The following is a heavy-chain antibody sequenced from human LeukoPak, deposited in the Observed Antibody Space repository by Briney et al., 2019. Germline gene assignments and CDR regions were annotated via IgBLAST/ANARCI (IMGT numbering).Heavy chain of an antibody. CDR3: ARDYDFWSGYYQGAAFDI. Sequence: GGSLRLSCAASGFTFSSYSMNWVRQAPGKGLEWVSSISSSSSYIYYADSVKGRFTISRDNAKNSLYLQMNSLRAEDTAVYYYARDYDFWSGYYQGAAFDIWGQGTMVTVSS. J-gene: IGHJ3*02. D-gene: IGHD3-3*01. CDR1: GFTFSSYS. V-gene: IGHV3-21*01. CDR2: ISSSSSYI.